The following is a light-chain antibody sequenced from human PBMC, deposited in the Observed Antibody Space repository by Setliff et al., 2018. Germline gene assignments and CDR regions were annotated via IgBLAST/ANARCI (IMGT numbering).Light chain of an antibody. V-gene: IGLV2-14*03. CDR2: DVT. J-gene: IGLJ3*02. CDR1: SSDIGGHEH. CDR3: NSYTNSGTWV. Sequence: SVLAQPASVSGSPGQSITISCTGSSSDIGGHEHVSWFLQHPGKVPKLLIFDVTKRPSGVSNRFSGSKSGNTASLTISGLQSEDEADYYCNSYTNSGTWVFGGGTKVTVL.